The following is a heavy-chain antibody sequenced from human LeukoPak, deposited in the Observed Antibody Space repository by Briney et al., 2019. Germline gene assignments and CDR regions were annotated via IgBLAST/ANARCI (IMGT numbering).Heavy chain of an antibody. CDR3: ARDKRYYDSSGYYLYYFDY. CDR2: IYSGGST. D-gene: IGHD3-22*01. Sequence: GGSLRLSCAASGFTFSSYALSWVRQAPGKGLEWVSVIYSGGSTYYADSVKGRFTISRDNSKNTLYLQMNSLRAEDTAVYYCARDKRYYDSSGYYLYYFDYWGQGTLVTVSS. V-gene: IGHV3-66*01. J-gene: IGHJ4*02. CDR1: GFTFSSYA.